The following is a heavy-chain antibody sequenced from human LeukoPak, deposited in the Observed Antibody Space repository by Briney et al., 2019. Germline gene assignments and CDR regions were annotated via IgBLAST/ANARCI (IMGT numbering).Heavy chain of an antibody. CDR2: ISAYNGNT. CDR1: GYTFTSYG. D-gene: IGHD6-19*01. Sequence: ASVNVSCTASGYTFTSYGISWVRQAPGQGLEWMGWISAYNGNTNYAQKLQGRVTMTTDTSTSTAYMELRSLRSDDTAVYYCARGPPSQWLVPFDYWGQGTLVTVSS. CDR3: ARGPPSQWLVPFDY. J-gene: IGHJ4*02. V-gene: IGHV1-18*01.